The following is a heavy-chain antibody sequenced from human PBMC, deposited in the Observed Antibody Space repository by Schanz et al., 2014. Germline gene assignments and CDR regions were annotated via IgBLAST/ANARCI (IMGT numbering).Heavy chain of an antibody. CDR3: ANAGSGILSDSYARFDH. Sequence: QVQLVQSGAEVKKPGASVKVSCKASGYTFTSYGISWVRQAPGQGLEWMGWISAYNGNTKYPQKLQGRVTMTIDTATGTASMELKRQRSSDTAVDYCANAGSGILSDSYARFDHWGQGTLVTVSS. CDR1: GYTFTSYG. CDR2: ISAYNGNT. J-gene: IGHJ5*02. V-gene: IGHV1-18*01. D-gene: IGHD2-21*02.